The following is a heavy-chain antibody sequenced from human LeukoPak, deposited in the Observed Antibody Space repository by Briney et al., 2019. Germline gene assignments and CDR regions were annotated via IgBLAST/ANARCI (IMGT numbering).Heavy chain of an antibody. D-gene: IGHD3-3*01. Sequence: PSQTLSLTCTVSGGSVSSATYYWTWIRQPAGKGLEWIGRISPSGSTNYNPPLKSRVTISVDASKNQFSLKLSSMTAADTAVYYCAGGYDFWSGYYSNAFDIWGQGTMVTVSS. CDR1: GGSVSSATYY. CDR3: AGGYDFWSGYYSNAFDI. J-gene: IGHJ3*02. V-gene: IGHV4-61*02. CDR2: ISPSGST.